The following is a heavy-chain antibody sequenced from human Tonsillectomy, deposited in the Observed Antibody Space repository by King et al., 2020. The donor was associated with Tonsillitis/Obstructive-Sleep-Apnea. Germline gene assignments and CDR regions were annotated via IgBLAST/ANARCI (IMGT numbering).Heavy chain of an antibody. CDR3: AKDWEYLLSYFDY. J-gene: IGHJ4*02. Sequence: VQLVESGGGLVQPGRSLRLSCAASGFTFDDYAMHWVRQAPGKGLEWVSGISWNSGTIGYADSVKGRFTISRDNAKNSLYLQMNSLRAEDTALYYCAKDWEYLLSYFDYWGQGTLVTVSS. V-gene: IGHV3-9*01. D-gene: IGHD1-26*01. CDR2: ISWNSGTI. CDR1: GFTFDDYA.